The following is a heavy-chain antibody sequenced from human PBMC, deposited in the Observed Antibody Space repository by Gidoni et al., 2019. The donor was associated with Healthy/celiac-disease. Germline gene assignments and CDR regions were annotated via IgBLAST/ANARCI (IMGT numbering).Heavy chain of an antibody. V-gene: IGHV2-26*01. CDR2: IFSNDEK. Sequence: QVTLKESGPVLVKPTETLTLTCTVSGFSLSNARMGVSWIRQPPGKALEWLAHIFSNDEKSYSTPLKSRLTISKDTSKSQVVLTMTNMDPVDTATYYCARIISYYYDSSGYYYPYYFDYWGQGTLVTVSS. CDR3: ARIISYYYDSSGYYYPYYFDY. J-gene: IGHJ4*02. D-gene: IGHD3-22*01. CDR1: GFSLSNARMG.